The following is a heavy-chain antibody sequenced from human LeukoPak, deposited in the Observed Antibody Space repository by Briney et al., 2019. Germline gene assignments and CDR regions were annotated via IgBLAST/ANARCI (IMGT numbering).Heavy chain of an antibody. Sequence: GASVKVSCKASGGTFSSYAISWVRQAPGQGLGWMGRIIPILGIANYAQKFQGRVTITADKSTSTAYMELSSLRSEDTAVYYCARDPGYHSFDYWGQGTLVTVSS. CDR1: GGTFSSYA. V-gene: IGHV1-69*04. CDR3: ARDPGYHSFDY. J-gene: IGHJ4*02. CDR2: IIPILGIA. D-gene: IGHD1-1*01.